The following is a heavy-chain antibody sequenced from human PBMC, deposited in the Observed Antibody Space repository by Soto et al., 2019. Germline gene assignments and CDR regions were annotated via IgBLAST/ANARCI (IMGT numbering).Heavy chain of an antibody. D-gene: IGHD1-1*01. CDR2: ICPDGRYE. Sequence: QVQLVESGGGVVQPGRSLRLSCAASGFTFSSNAMHWVRQAPGKGLEWVALICPDGRYESYADSVKGGFTISRDNSKNTLSLQMNSLRVDDTGVYYCARDLGLGYNSTFASWGQGTLVTVS. V-gene: IGHV3-33*01. J-gene: IGHJ4*02. CDR3: ARDLGLGYNSTFAS. CDR1: GFTFSSNA.